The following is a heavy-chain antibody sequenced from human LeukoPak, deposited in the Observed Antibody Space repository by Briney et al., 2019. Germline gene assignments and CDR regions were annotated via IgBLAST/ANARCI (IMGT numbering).Heavy chain of an antibody. Sequence: GGSLRLSCAASGLTFSSYWMHWVRQAPGKGLVWVSRINSDGSSTTYADSVKGRFTISRDNAKNTLYLHMNGLRADDTAVYYCVYGGNSTCFDIWGQGTMVTVSS. V-gene: IGHV3-74*01. D-gene: IGHD4-23*01. CDR2: INSDGSST. J-gene: IGHJ3*02. CDR3: VYGGNSTCFDI. CDR1: GLTFSSYW.